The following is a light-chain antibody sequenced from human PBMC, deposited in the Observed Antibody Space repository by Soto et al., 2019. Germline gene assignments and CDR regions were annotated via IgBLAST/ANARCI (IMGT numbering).Light chain of an antibody. CDR3: GTWDSSLSAVV. Sequence: QSVLTQPPSVSAAPGQKVTLSCSGSSSNIGNNYVSWYQQPPGTAPKLLIYDNNKRPSGIPDRFSGSKSGTSATLGITGLQTGDEADYYCGTWDSSLSAVVFGGGTKVTVL. CDR1: SSNIGNNY. V-gene: IGLV1-51*01. CDR2: DNN. J-gene: IGLJ2*01.